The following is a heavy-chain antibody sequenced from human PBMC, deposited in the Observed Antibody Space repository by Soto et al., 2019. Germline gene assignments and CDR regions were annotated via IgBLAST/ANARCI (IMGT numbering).Heavy chain of an antibody. J-gene: IGHJ4*02. CDR3: ATNYGSGSTPFDC. Sequence: QVQLVQSGAEVKKPGSSVRLSCTASGDTFSFYTISWVRQAPGQGPEWMGRIIPMVGMADYPQKFQGRVNISADKSTSTAYMVLSSLRSDDTAVYFCATNYGSGSTPFDCWGQGTLVTVSS. CDR1: GDTFSFYT. D-gene: IGHD3-10*01. V-gene: IGHV1-69*02. CDR2: IIPMVGMA.